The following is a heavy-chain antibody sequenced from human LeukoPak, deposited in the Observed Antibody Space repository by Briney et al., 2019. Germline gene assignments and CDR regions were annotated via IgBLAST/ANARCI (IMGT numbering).Heavy chain of an antibody. J-gene: IGHJ4*02. CDR3: AKDSRGSSVRVFHC. CDR2: TSDGSSYI. V-gene: IGHV3-23*01. Sequence: GGSLTLSCAASGFTFSSYAMSWVRHTPGKGLEWVSSTSDGSSYIYYADSVRGRFTISRDNSKNTLYLQMTNLRPEDTAVYYCAKDSRGSSVRVFHCWGQGTLVTVSS. CDR1: GFTFSSYA.